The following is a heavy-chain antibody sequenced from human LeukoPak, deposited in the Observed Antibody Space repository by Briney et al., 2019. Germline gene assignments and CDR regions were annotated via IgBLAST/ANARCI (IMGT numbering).Heavy chain of an antibody. Sequence: GASVTVSFKASGYTLTDQYMHWVRQAPGQGLGWMGWINPNSGGTNYAQKFQGRVTMTRDTSISTAYMELSRLTSDDTAVYYCARASGWFSPKDYWGQGTLVTFAS. CDR3: ARASGWFSPKDY. CDR1: GYTLTDQY. CDR2: INPNSGGT. V-gene: IGHV1-2*02. J-gene: IGHJ4*02. D-gene: IGHD6-19*01.